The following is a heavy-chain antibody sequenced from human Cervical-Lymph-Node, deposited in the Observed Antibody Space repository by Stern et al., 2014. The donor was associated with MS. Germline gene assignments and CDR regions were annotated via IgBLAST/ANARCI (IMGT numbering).Heavy chain of an antibody. J-gene: IGHJ4*02. CDR1: GYTFTSYW. Sequence: EVQLVQSGPEVKRPGESLKISCQASGYTFTSYWIGWVRQMPGKGLEWIAIIFPGGSDIRYSPSFQGQVTIAANKPSSPAYLQWNTLKAWDPAIYYCARQRYFDYWGQGTLVTVSS. CDR2: IFPGGSDI. V-gene: IGHV5-51*01. CDR3: ARQRYFDY.